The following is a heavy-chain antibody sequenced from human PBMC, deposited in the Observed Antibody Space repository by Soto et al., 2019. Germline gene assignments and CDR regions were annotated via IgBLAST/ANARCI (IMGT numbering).Heavy chain of an antibody. Sequence: QVQLRESGPGLVKPSQTLSLTCTVSGGSINSGGYYWNWIRQHPGKGLEWIGYMYYSGSTYYNPSLRSRVMISADTSQNPFSLKLSSVTAADTAVYFCARVYRQSGYSSSWVFDYWGQGTLVNVSS. CDR3: ARVYRQSGYSSSWVFDY. V-gene: IGHV4-31*03. J-gene: IGHJ4*02. CDR2: MYYSGST. CDR1: GGSINSGGYY. D-gene: IGHD6-13*01.